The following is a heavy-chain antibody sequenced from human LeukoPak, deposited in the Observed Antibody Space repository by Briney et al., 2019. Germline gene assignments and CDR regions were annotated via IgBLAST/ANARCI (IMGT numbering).Heavy chain of an antibody. D-gene: IGHD7-27*01. Sequence: PGGSLRLSCAASGFTFSSYGMHWVGQAPGKGLEWVAVISYDGSNKYYADSVKGRFTISRDNSKNTLYLQMNSLRAEDTAVYYCAGRAGDWFHFDYWGQGTLVTVSS. J-gene: IGHJ4*02. CDR1: GFTFSSYG. V-gene: IGHV3-30*03. CDR2: ISYDGSNK. CDR3: AGRAGDWFHFDY.